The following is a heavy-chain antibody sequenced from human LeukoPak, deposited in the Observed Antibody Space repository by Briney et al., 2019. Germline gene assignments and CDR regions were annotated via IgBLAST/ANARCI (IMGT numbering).Heavy chain of an antibody. D-gene: IGHD1-26*01. CDR3: ARLRLSGGSFSVGWFDP. CDR2: IFHSGTT. J-gene: IGHJ5*02. V-gene: IGHV4-4*02. Sequence: SETLSLTCTVSDEVITSNNWWSWVRQSPGKGLEWIGEIFHSGTTRYKASLESRVTMLLDKSKNQFSLRLNSVTAADTAVYFCARLRLSGGSFSVGWFDPWGQGIQVTVSS. CDR1: DEVITSNNW.